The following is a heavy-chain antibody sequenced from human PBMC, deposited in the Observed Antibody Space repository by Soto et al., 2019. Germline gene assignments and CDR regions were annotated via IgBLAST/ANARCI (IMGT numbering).Heavy chain of an antibody. Sequence: GGSLRLSCAASGFTFSNAWMSWVRQAPGKGLEWVGRIKSKTDGGTTDYAAPVKGRFTISRDDSKNTLYLQMNSLKTEDTAVYYCTTGEHGLDGSGYYYYMDVWGKGTTVTVSS. CDR1: GFTFSNAW. V-gene: IGHV3-15*01. D-gene: IGHD6-25*01. J-gene: IGHJ6*03. CDR3: TTGEHGLDGSGYYYYMDV. CDR2: IKSKTDGGTT.